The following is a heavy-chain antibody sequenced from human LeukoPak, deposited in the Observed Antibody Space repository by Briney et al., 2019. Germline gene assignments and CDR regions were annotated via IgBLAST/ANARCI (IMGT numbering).Heavy chain of an antibody. CDR1: GGSFSGYY. CDR2: INHSGST. CDR3: ARDATYDSSGYYFDY. J-gene: IGHJ4*02. Sequence: SATLSLTCAVYGGSFSGYYWSWIRQPPGKGLEWIGEINHSGSTNYNPSLKSRVTISVDTSKNQFSLKLSSVTAADTAVYYCARDATYDSSGYYFDYWGQGTLVTVSS. D-gene: IGHD3-22*01. V-gene: IGHV4-34*01.